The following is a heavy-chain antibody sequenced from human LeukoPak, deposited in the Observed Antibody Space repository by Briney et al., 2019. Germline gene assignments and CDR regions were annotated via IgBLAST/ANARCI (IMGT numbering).Heavy chain of an antibody. V-gene: IGHV3-48*04. CDR3: ARENVNGYHSFDF. CDR1: GFMFSRHG. CDR2: ISSRGTTM. J-gene: IGHJ4*02. Sequence: GGSLRLSCVASGFMFSRHGMHWVRQAPGEGLEWVSYISSRGTTMYYADSVKGRFTVSRDNAENSVYLQMNSVKAEDTAVYYCARENVNGYHSFDFWGQGTLVAVSS. D-gene: IGHD5-12*01.